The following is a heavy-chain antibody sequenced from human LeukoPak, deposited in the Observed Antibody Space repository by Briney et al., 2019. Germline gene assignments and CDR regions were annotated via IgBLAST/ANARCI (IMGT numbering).Heavy chain of an antibody. Sequence: ASVKVSCKASGYTFTSYGISWVRQAPGQGLAWMGWISAYNGNTNYAQKLQGRVTMTTDTSTSTAYMELRSVRSDDTAVYYCARGRALLRYFDWLSDFDYWGQGTLVTVSS. CDR2: ISAYNGNT. D-gene: IGHD3-9*01. V-gene: IGHV1-18*01. CDR3: ARGRALLRYFDWLSDFDY. CDR1: GYTFTSYG. J-gene: IGHJ4*02.